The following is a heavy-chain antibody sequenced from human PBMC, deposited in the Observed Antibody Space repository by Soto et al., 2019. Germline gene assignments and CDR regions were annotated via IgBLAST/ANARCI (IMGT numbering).Heavy chain of an antibody. CDR2: IYQGGDT. CDR1: GYSISSGYY. V-gene: IGHV4-38-2*01. Sequence: LSLTCGVSGYSISSGYYWSWIRQPPGKGLEWIGSIYQGGDTYYNPSLNSPVTISVGTSNNHFSLRLDSVTAADTAVYYCARAAFRRGSHHFDFWGQGILVTVSS. D-gene: IGHD1-26*01. CDR3: ARAAFRRGSHHFDF. J-gene: IGHJ4*02.